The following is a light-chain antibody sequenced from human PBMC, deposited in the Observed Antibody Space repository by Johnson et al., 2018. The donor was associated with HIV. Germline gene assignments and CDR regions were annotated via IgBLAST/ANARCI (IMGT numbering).Light chain of an antibody. Sequence: QSVLTQPPSVSAAPGQKVTISCSGSSSNIANIYVSWYQQLPGTAPKLLIYDNNKRPSGIPDRFSGSKSGTSATLGITGLQTGDEADYYCGTWDSSLSAYVVGTGTKVTVL. CDR3: GTWDSSLSAYV. CDR2: DNN. CDR1: SSNIANIY. J-gene: IGLJ1*01. V-gene: IGLV1-51*01.